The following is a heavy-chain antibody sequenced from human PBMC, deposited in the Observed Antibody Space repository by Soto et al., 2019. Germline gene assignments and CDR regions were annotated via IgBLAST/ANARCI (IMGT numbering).Heavy chain of an antibody. V-gene: IGHV3-72*01. J-gene: IGHJ3*02. CDR3: ARISAAASNAFDI. CDR2: TRNKVKAYTT. D-gene: IGHD6-13*01. Sequence: GGSLRLSCAGSGFSISDHFMDWVRQAPGKGLEWVGRTRNKVKAYTTEYATSVKGRFTISRDESKNSVYLEMNSLKTEDTAIYHGARISAAASNAFDIWGQGTMVTVSS. CDR1: GFSISDHF.